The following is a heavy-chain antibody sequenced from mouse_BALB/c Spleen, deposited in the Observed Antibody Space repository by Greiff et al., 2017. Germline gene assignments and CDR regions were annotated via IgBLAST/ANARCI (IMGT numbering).Heavy chain of an antibody. CDR3: ASDYGSSYDAMDY. V-gene: IGHV5-9-4*01. CDR1: GFTFSSYA. J-gene: IGHJ4*01. Sequence: DVKLVESGGGLVKPGGSLKLSCAASGFTFSSYAMSWVRQCPVKRLEWVAEISSGCSYTYYPDTVKGRFTFSRDNATNTMYLEMSSLRSEDSAMDDCASDYGSSYDAMDYWGQGTSVTVSS. CDR2: ISSGCSYT. D-gene: IGHD1-1*01.